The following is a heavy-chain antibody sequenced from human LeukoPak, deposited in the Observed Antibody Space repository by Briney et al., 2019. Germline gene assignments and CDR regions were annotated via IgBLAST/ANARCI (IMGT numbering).Heavy chain of an antibody. CDR1: GGSISSYY. CDR3: ARWKPPWYFDL. D-gene: IGHD1-1*01. J-gene: IGHJ2*01. Sequence: SETLSLTCTVSGGSISSYYWSWIRQPPGKGLEWIGYIYTSGSTNYNPSLKSRVTISVDTSKNQSSLKLSSATAADTAVYYCARWKPPWYFDLWGRGTLVTVSS. V-gene: IGHV4-4*09. CDR2: IYTSGST.